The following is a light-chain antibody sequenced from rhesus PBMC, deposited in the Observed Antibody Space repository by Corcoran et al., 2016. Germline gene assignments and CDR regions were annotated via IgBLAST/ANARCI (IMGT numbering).Light chain of an antibody. J-gene: IGKJ2*01. CDR3: QQYNSFPYS. Sequence: DIQMTQSPSSVSVSVGDRVTITCRASQVISTYLAWYQQKPGKAPKLLLYYATALQTGVPSRFSGSGSGTDFTLIISSLQPENFATYDCQQYNSFPYSFGQGTKVEIK. CDR2: YAT. CDR1: QVISTY. V-gene: IGKV1-25*01.